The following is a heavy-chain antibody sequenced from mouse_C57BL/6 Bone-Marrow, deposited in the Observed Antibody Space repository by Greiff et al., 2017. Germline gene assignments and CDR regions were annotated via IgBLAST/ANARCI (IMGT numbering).Heavy chain of an antibody. CDR1: GYTFTSYW. CDR3: ARGVYYSGDFDY. CDR2: IAPSDSYT. D-gene: IGHD2-12*01. Sequence: VQLQQPGAELVMPGASVKLSCKASGYTFTSYWMHWVKQRPGQGLEWIGEIAPSDSYTNYNQKFKGKSTLTVDKSSSTAYMQLSSLTSEDSAVYYCARGVYYSGDFDYWGQGTTLTVSS. J-gene: IGHJ2*01. V-gene: IGHV1-69*01.